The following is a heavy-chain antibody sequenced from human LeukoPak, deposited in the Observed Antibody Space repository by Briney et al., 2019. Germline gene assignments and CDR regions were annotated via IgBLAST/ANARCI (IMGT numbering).Heavy chain of an antibody. CDR2: IYYSGST. CDR1: GGSISSSSYY. Sequence: PSETLSLTCTVSGGSISSSSYYWGWIRQPPGKGLEWIGSIYYSGSTYYNPSLKGRVTISVDTSKNQFSLKLSSVTAADTAVYYCARQLGYCSSTSCYADKADYWGQGTLVTVSS. CDR3: ARQLGYCSSTSCYADKADY. D-gene: IGHD2-2*01. J-gene: IGHJ4*02. V-gene: IGHV4-39*01.